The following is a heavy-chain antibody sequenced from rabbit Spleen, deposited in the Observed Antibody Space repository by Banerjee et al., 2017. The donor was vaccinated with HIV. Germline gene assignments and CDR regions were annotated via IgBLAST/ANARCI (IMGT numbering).Heavy chain of an antibody. D-gene: IGHD1-1*01. J-gene: IGHJ4*01. CDR3: ARDLVAVIGWNFNL. Sequence: QEQLEESGGDLVQPEGSLTLTCTASGIDFSRSYYMCWVRQAPGKGLEWIACIYTGSSGSTYYASWAKGRFTISKTSSTTVTLQMTSLTAADTATYFCARDLVAVIGWNFNLWGPGTLVTVS. CDR1: GIDFSRSYY. CDR2: IYTGSSGST. V-gene: IGHV1S45*01.